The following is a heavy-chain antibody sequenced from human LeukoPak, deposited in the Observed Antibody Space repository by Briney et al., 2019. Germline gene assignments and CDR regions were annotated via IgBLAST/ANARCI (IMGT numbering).Heavy chain of an antibody. Sequence: PGGSLRLSCGASGFTFSNYWMSWVRQAPGKGLEWVINISQDGSGKNYADSVEGRFTISRDNAKNSLYLQMNSLRAEDTAVYYCAKDRAVRGVIEVDYWGQGTLVTVSS. CDR3: AKDRAVRGVIEVDY. J-gene: IGHJ4*02. CDR2: ISQDGSGK. V-gene: IGHV3-7*03. D-gene: IGHD3-10*01. CDR1: GFTFSNYW.